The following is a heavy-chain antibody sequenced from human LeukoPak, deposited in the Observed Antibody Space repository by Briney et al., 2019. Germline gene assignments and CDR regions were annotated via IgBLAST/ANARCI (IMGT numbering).Heavy chain of an antibody. Sequence: GGSLRLSCAASGFVFSSYAMSWVRQAPGKGLEWVSSISDSGGSTYYTDSVKGRFTISRDNSKNTLYLQMNSLRAEDTAVYYCAKSPYGAGDIFDFWGQGTLVTVSS. V-gene: IGHV3-23*01. CDR3: AKSPYGAGDIFDF. J-gene: IGHJ4*02. CDR2: ISDSGGST. CDR1: GFVFSSYA. D-gene: IGHD2-15*01.